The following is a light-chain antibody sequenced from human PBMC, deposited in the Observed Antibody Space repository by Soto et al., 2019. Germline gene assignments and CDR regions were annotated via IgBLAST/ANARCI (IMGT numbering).Light chain of an antibody. CDR1: QTVSSRY. CDR2: GAS. Sequence: EIVLTQSPGTLSLSPGERATLYCRASQTVSSRYIAWYPQVPGQAPRLLIYGASSRATGIPDRFSGSGSGTEFTLTIRRLEPEDFAVYYCQQFDFSPRITFGGGTKVEI. V-gene: IGKV3-20*01. CDR3: QQFDFSPRIT. J-gene: IGKJ4*01.